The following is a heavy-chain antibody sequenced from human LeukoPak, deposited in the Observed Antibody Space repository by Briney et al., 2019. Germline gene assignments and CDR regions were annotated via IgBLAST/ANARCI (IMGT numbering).Heavy chain of an antibody. CDR1: GFTFSSYA. J-gene: IGHJ4*02. V-gene: IGHV3-23*01. CDR2: ISGSGGST. CDR3: AKLYYYDSSGQWPHFDY. D-gene: IGHD3-22*01. Sequence: PGGSLRLSCAASGFTFSSYAMSWVRQAPGKGLEWVSAISGSGGSTYYADSVKGRFTISRDNSKNTLYLQMNSLRAEDTAVYYCAKLYYYDSSGQWPHFDYWGQGTLVTVSS.